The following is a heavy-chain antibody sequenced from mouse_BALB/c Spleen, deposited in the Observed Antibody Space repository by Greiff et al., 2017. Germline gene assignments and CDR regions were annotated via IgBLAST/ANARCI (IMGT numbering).Heavy chain of an antibody. CDR3: APTGTSFAY. CDR2: INPSTGYT. Sequence: QVQLQQSGAELAKPGASVKMSCKASGYTFTSYWMHWVKQRPGQGLEWIGYINPSTGYTEYNQKFKDKATLTADKSSSTAYMQLSSLTSEDSAVYYCAPTGTSFAYWGQGTLVTVSA. D-gene: IGHD4-1*02. CDR1: GYTFTSYW. V-gene: IGHV1-7*01. J-gene: IGHJ3*01.